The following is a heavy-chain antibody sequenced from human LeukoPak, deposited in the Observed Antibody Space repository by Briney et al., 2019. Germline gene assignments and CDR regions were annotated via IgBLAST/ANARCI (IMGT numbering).Heavy chain of an antibody. CDR2: ISGSGGST. CDR1: GFTFSSYA. J-gene: IGHJ2*01. CDR3: AKDYTVTTSWYFDL. Sequence: GGSLRLSCAASGFTFSSYAMSWVRQAPGKGLEWVSAISGSGGSTYYADSVKGRFTVSRDNSKNTLYLQMNSLRAEDTAVYYCAKDYTVTTSWYFDLWGRGTLVTVSS. D-gene: IGHD4-17*01. V-gene: IGHV3-23*01.